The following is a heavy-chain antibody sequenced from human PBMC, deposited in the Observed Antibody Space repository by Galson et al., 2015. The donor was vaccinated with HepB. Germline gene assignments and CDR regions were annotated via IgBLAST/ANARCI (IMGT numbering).Heavy chain of an antibody. D-gene: IGHD1-14*01. CDR1: GFTFSDYT. Sequence: SLRLSCAASGFTFSDYTMNWVRQTPGQGLEWVSSISSSGSWIYYADSVKGRFTISRDNAKNSLHLQMNSLRVEDTSIYYCARAQTWNQRDPFDIWGQGTMVTVSS. J-gene: IGHJ3*02. CDR3: ARAQTWNQRDPFDI. V-gene: IGHV3-21*04. CDR2: ISSSGSWI.